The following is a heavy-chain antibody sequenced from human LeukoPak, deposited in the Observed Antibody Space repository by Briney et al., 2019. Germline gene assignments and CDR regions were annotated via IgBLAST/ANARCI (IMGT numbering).Heavy chain of an antibody. Sequence: PSQTLSLTCTVSGGSISSGSYYWSWIRQPPGKGLEWIGYIYYTGSTNYNPSLKSRVTISVDTSKNQFSLKVNSVTAADTAVYFCARAPIAVSGRPIDAFDVWGQGTMVTVSS. CDR3: ARAPIAVSGRPIDAFDV. J-gene: IGHJ3*01. CDR1: GGSISSGSYY. CDR2: IYYTGST. D-gene: IGHD6-19*01. V-gene: IGHV4-61*01.